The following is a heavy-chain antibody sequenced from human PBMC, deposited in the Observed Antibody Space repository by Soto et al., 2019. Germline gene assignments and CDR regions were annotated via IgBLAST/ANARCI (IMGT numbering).Heavy chain of an antibody. J-gene: IGHJ6*02. CDR2: ISSYNGNT. V-gene: IGHV1-18*04. Sequence: QVQLVQSVAEVKKPGASVKVSCKASGYTFTSYGISWVRQAPGQGLEGMGWISSYNGNTNYAQKLQGRVTMTTDTSTSTAYMELRSLRSDDTAVYYCARSVNNWNALDFYYYYGMDVWGQGTTVTVSS. D-gene: IGHD1-20*01. CDR3: ARSVNNWNALDFYYYYGMDV. CDR1: GYTFTSYG.